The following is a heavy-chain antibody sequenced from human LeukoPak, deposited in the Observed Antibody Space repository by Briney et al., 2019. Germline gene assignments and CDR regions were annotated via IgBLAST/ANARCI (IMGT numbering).Heavy chain of an antibody. CDR1: GYTFTSYY. CDR3: ARDGRSGAAAGTIPGYYYYGMDV. J-gene: IGHJ6*02. D-gene: IGHD6-13*01. Sequence: ASVKVSCKASGYTFTSYYMHWVRQAPGQGLEWMGIINPSGGSTSYVQKFQGRVTMTRDTSTSTVYMELSSLRSEDTAVYYCARDGRSGAAAGTIPGYYYYGMDVWGQGTTVTVSS. CDR2: INPSGGST. V-gene: IGHV1-46*01.